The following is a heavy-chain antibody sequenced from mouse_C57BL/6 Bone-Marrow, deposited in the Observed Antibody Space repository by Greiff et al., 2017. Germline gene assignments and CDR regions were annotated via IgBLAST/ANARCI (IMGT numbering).Heavy chain of an antibody. V-gene: IGHV1-54*01. J-gene: IGHJ4*01. CDR2: LNPGSGGT. CDR1: GYAFTNYL. Sequence: VQLQQSGAELVRPGTSVKVSCKASGYAFTNYLIEWVKQRPGQGLAWIGVLNPGSGGTNYNEKFKGKATLTADKSASTAYMQLSSLTSEDSAVYFCARSATGYYYAMDYWGQGTSVTVSS. CDR3: ARSATGYYYAMDY. D-gene: IGHD1-1*01.